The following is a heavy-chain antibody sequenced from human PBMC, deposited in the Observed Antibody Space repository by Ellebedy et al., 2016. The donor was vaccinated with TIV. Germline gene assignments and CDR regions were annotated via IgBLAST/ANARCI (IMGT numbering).Heavy chain of an antibody. Sequence: SETLSLXCAVYGGSFSGYYWSWIRQPPGKGLEWIGEINHSGSTNYNPSLKSRVTISVDTSKNQFSLKLSSVTAADTAVYYCARVSGTSLLGFDYWGQGTLVTVSS. V-gene: IGHV4-34*01. CDR2: INHSGST. J-gene: IGHJ4*02. CDR1: GGSFSGYY. D-gene: IGHD1-26*01. CDR3: ARVSGTSLLGFDY.